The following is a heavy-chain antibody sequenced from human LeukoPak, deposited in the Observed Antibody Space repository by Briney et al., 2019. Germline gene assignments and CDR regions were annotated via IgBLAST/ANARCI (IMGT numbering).Heavy chain of an antibody. CDR2: ISGSGGST. J-gene: IGHJ4*02. Sequence: GGSLRLSCAASGFTFSSYAMSWVRQAPGKGLEWVSAISGSGGSTYYADSVKGRFTISRDNSKNTLYLQMNSLRAEDTAVYYCAKDKTQDNVVVPAAIIFDYWGQGTLVTVSS. D-gene: IGHD2-2*01. V-gene: IGHV3-23*01. CDR3: AKDKTQDNVVVPAAIIFDY. CDR1: GFTFSSYA.